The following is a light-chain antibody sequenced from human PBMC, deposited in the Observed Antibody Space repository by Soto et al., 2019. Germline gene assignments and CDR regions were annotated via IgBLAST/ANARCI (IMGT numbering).Light chain of an antibody. V-gene: IGLV2-11*01. CDR1: RSDVGAYNY. Sequence: QSALTQPPSVSGSPGQSVTISCTGTRSDVGAYNYVSWYQQHPGKAPKLMICDVSQRPSGVPDRFSGSKSGNTASLTISGLQAEDEADFCCSYAGGYTPHVFGTGTKVTVL. CDR3: CSYAGGYTPHV. CDR2: DVS. J-gene: IGLJ1*01.